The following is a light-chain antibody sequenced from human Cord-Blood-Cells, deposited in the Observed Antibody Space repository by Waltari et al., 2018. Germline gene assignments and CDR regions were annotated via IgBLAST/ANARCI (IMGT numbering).Light chain of an antibody. Sequence: DIQMTQSPSSLSASVGDRVTITCRASQSISSYLNWYQQKPGKAPKLLIYAASSLQSGVPSRFSGSGSGTDFTLTISSLQPEDFATYYCQQSYSTAWTFGQGTKGEIK. V-gene: IGKV1-39*01. CDR3: QQSYSTAWT. CDR2: AAS. J-gene: IGKJ1*01. CDR1: QSISSY.